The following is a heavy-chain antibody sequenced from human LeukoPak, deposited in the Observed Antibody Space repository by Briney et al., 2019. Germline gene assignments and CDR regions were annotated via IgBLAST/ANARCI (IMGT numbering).Heavy chain of an antibody. CDR3: ARDGYSSGWYGGECAFDI. CDR2: ISGSGGST. V-gene: IGHV3-23*01. CDR1: GFTFSSYA. D-gene: IGHD6-19*01. J-gene: IGHJ3*02. Sequence: GGSLRLSCAASGFTFSSYAMSWVRQAPGKGLEWVSAISGSGGSTYYADSVKGRFTISRDNSKNTLYLQMNSLRAEDTAVYYCARDGYSSGWYGGECAFDIWGQGTMVTVSS.